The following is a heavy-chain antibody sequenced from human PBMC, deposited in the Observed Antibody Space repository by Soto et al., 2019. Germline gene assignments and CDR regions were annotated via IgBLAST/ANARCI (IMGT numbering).Heavy chain of an antibody. J-gene: IGHJ1*01. Sequence: EVQLVESGGGLVKPGGSLRLSCAASGFTFSNAWMNWVRQAPGKGLEWVGRIKSKTDGGTTDYAAPVKGRFTISRDDSKNKLYLQMTSLKTEDTAVYYCTTDYYSSGYYPSNIDFQHWGQGSLVTVSS. CDR3: TTDYYSSGYYPSNIDFQH. CDR2: IKSKTDGGTT. V-gene: IGHV3-15*07. D-gene: IGHD3-22*01. CDR1: GFTFSNAW.